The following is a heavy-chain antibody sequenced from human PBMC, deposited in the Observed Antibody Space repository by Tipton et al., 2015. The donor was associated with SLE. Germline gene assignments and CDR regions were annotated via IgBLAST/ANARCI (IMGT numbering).Heavy chain of an antibody. CDR3: GRGVYSESSVGMDV. CDR1: GFAFRSYW. D-gene: IGHD3-22*01. J-gene: IGHJ6*02. Sequence: SLRLSCAASGFAFRSYWMHWVRQAPGKGLVWISRINSDGSITKYADSVKGRFTISRDNAKNTLYLPVNSLRAEDTAMYYCGRGVYSESSVGMDVWGQGTTVTVSS. V-gene: IGHV3-74*01. CDR2: INSDGSIT.